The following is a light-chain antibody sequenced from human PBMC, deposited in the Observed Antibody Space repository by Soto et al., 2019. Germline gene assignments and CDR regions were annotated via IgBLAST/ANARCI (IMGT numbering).Light chain of an antibody. CDR2: EVT. Sequence: QSALTQPASVSGSPGQSSTISCTGTNSDVGGFNYVSWYQQHPDKAPKLIIFEVTDRPSGVSNRFSGSKSGNTASLTISGIQSEDEAEYYCCSYTSRSTLVFGGGTKLTVL. J-gene: IGLJ2*01. V-gene: IGLV2-14*01. CDR3: CSYTSRSTLV. CDR1: NSDVGGFNY.